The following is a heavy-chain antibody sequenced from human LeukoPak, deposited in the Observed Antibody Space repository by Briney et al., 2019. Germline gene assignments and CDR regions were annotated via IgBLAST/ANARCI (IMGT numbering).Heavy chain of an antibody. D-gene: IGHD2-15*01. CDR2: MNPNSGNT. J-gene: IGHJ6*03. CDR3: AKDWRRIVVVGPITRYGNYMDV. CDR1: GYTFTSYD. V-gene: IGHV1-8*01. Sequence: GASVKVSCKASGYTFTSYDINWVRQATGQGLEWMGWMNPNSGNTGYAQKFQGRVTMTRNTSISTAYMELSSLRSEDTAVYYCAKDWRRIVVVGPITRYGNYMDVWGKGTTVTISS.